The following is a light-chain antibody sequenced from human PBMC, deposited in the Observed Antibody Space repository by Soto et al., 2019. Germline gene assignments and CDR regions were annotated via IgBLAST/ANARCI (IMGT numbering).Light chain of an antibody. CDR3: QSYDSSLKV. Sequence: VLTQPRSVSWAPGQRVTISCTGSRSNIGAGYDVHWYQQLPGTAPKLLIYGNSNRPSGVPDRFSGSKSGTSASLAITGLQAEDEADYYCQSYDSSLKVFGTGTKVTVL. V-gene: IGLV1-40*01. J-gene: IGLJ1*01. CDR2: GNS. CDR1: RSNIGAGYD.